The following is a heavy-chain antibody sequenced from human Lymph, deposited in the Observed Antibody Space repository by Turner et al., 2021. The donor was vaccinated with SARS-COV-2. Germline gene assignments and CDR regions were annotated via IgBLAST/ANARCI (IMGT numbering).Heavy chain of an antibody. D-gene: IGHD6-13*01. CDR3: ARDLGTYGMDV. Sequence: EVQLVGTGGGLIQPGGSLGLSCAASGIIVSRNYMNWVRQAPGKGLEWVSVIYSGGTTYYADSVKGRFTISRDNSKNTLYLQMNSLRVEDTAVYYCARDLGTYGMDVWGQGTTVTVSS. J-gene: IGHJ6*02. CDR1: GIIVSRNY. V-gene: IGHV3-53*02. CDR2: IYSGGTT.